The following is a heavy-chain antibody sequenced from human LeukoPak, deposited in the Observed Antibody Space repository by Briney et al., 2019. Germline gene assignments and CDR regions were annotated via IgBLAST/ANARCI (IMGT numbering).Heavy chain of an antibody. CDR2: INPNSGGT. CDR3: ARDTEVIAILGSQGFDP. V-gene: IGHV1-2*02. Sequence: ASVKVSCKASGYTFTGYYMHWGRQAPGQGLEWMGLINPNSGGTNYAQKFQDRVAMTRDTSISTAYMELSRLRSDDTAVYYCARDTEVIAILGSQGFDPWGQGTLVTVSS. J-gene: IGHJ5*02. CDR1: GYTFTGYY. D-gene: IGHD2-21*01.